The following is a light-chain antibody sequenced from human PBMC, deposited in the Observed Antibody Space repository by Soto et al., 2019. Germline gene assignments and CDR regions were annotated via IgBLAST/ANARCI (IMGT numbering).Light chain of an antibody. CDR3: QQYNFYSWT. V-gene: IGKV1-5*01. CDR2: DAS. J-gene: IGKJ1*01. Sequence: DIQMTQSPSTLSASVGDRVTITCRASQSISSWLAWYQQKPGKAPKVLIFDASSLESGVPSRFSGSGSATEFTLTISSLQPEDFATYYCQQYNFYSWTFGQGTKVDIK. CDR1: QSISSW.